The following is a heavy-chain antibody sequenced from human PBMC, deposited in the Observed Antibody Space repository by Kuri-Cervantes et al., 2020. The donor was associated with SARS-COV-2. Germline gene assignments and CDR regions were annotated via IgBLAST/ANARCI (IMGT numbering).Heavy chain of an antibody. V-gene: IGHV4-30-2*01. Sequence: SQTLSLTCAVSGGSISSGGYSWSWIRQPPGKGLEWIGYTYHNGNTRYNPSLKSRVNISVDKSKNQFSLWLSHVTAADTAVHYCARDAGSYWFDPWGQGTLVTVSS. CDR2: TYHNGNT. CDR1: GGSISSGGYS. D-gene: IGHD6-19*01. CDR3: ARDAGSYWFDP. J-gene: IGHJ5*02.